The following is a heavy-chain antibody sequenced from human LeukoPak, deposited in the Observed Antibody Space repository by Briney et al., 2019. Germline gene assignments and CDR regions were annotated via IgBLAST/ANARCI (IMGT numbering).Heavy chain of an antibody. CDR3: ARDLGVNTIFGVVIIPRAFDI. V-gene: IGHV3-21*01. Sequence: PGGSLRLSCAASGFTFSSYSMNWVRQAPGKGLESVASISSSSSYIYYADSVKGRFTISRDNAKNSLYLQMNSLRAEDTAVYYCARDLGVNTIFGVVIIPRAFDIWGQGTTVTVSS. D-gene: IGHD3-3*01. J-gene: IGHJ3*02. CDR1: GFTFSSYS. CDR2: ISSSSSYI.